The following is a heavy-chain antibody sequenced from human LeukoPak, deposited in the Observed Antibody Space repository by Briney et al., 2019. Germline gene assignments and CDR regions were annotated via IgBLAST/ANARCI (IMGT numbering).Heavy chain of an antibody. Sequence: ASVKVSCKASGYTFTGYYMHWVRQAPGQGLEWMGWINPNSGGTNYAQKFQGRVTMTRDTSISTAYMELSRLRSDDTAVYYCAVGIDYDILTCYYFGAFDIWGQGTMVTVSS. CDR3: AVGIDYDILTCYYFGAFDI. V-gene: IGHV1-2*02. CDR2: INPNSGGT. CDR1: GYTFTGYY. J-gene: IGHJ3*02. D-gene: IGHD3-9*01.